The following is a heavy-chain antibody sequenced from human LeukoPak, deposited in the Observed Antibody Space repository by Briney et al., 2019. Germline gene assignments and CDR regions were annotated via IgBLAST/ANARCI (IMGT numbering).Heavy chain of an antibody. J-gene: IGHJ4*02. CDR2: ITSSSSAT. D-gene: IGHD4-17*01. CDR1: GFKFGSFS. V-gene: IGHV3-48*04. CDR3: ARAIASHGDSAF. Sequence: GGSLRLSCAASGFKFGSFSMGWVRQAPGKGLEWLSNITSSSSATYYADSLMGRFTISRDNAKNSLYLQINSLRVDDTAVYYCARAIASHGDSAFWGQGTLVTVSS.